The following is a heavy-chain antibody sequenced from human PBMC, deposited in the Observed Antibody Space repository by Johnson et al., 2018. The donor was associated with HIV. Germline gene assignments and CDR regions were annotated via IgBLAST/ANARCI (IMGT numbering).Heavy chain of an antibody. CDR1: GFTFSTYV. Sequence: MLLVESGGGLVQPGGSLRLSCAGSGFTFSTYVMTWVRQAPGKGLEWVSVISNSGHATDYADSVRGRFTISRDNSKNTLYLQMNSLRAEDTALYYCARGIMITFGGVIPNDAFDIWGQGTMVTVSS. J-gene: IGHJ3*02. V-gene: IGHV3-23*04. CDR2: ISNSGHAT. CDR3: ARGIMITFGGVIPNDAFDI. D-gene: IGHD3-16*02.